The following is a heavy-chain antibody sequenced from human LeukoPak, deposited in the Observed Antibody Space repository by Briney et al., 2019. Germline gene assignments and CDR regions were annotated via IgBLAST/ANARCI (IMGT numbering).Heavy chain of an antibody. D-gene: IGHD1-26*01. J-gene: IGHJ4*02. CDR2: IISSGSII. CDR3: ARDPVGATTPDC. Sequence: PGGSLRLSCAASGSTFSSYEMNWVRQAPGQGLEWVSYIISSGSIISYADFVKGRFTISRDTAKNSLYQQMNRLRAEDTAVYYCARDPVGATTPDCWGPGALFSVSS. CDR1: GSTFSSYE. V-gene: IGHV3-48*03.